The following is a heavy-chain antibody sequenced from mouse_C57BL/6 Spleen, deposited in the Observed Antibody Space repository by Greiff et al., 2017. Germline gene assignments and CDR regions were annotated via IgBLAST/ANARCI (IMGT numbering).Heavy chain of an antibody. CDR2: ISYDGSN. CDR1: GYSITSGYY. Sequence: DVQLQESGPGLVKPSQSLSLTFSVTGYSITSGYYWNWIRQFPGNKLEWMGYISYDGSNNYNPSLKNRISITRDTSKNQFFLKLNSVTTEDTATYYCARVTTVVATKYFDVWGTGTTVTVSS. CDR3: ARVTTVVATKYFDV. J-gene: IGHJ1*03. D-gene: IGHD1-1*01. V-gene: IGHV3-6*01.